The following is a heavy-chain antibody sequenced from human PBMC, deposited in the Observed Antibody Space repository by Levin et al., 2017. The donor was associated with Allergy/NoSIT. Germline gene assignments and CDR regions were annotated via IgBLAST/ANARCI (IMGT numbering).Heavy chain of an antibody. J-gene: IGHJ5*02. CDR2: ISWNDDE. CDR1: GFSLNTYGVR. D-gene: IGHD1-1*01. CDR3: SRRQVQSVDWLDP. Sequence: SGPTLVKPTQTLTLTCTFSGFSLNTYGVRVGWIRQPPGKALEWLAIISWNDDEHYSPSLESRLTITKDTSKNQVVLTMTNMDPVDTATYYCSRRQVQSVDWLDPWGQGILVTVSP. V-gene: IGHV2-5*01.